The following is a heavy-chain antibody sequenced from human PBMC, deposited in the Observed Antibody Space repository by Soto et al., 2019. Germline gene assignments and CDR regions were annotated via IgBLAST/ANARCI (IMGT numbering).Heavy chain of an antibody. CDR2: ISSNGGST. J-gene: IGHJ6*02. V-gene: IGHV3-64*01. Sequence: GGSLRLSCAASGFTFSSYAMHWVRQAPGKGLEYVSAISSNGGSTYYANSVKGRFTISRDNSKNTLYLQMGSLRAEDMAVYYCAREGRIVGATVPGAGFEEGYYYYGMDVWGQGTTVTVSS. CDR1: GFTFSSYA. D-gene: IGHD1-26*01. CDR3: AREGRIVGATVPGAGFEEGYYYYGMDV.